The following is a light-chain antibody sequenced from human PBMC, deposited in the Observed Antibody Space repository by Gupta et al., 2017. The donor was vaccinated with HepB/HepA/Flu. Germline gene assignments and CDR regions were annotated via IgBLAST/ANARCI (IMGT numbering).Light chain of an antibody. Sequence: SVLPPPPSVSGAPGQSVTISCTVSSSNIGAGYDVHWYQQLPGTAPKLLIYGNSNRPSGVPDRFSGSKSGTSASLAITGLQAEDEADYYCQSYDSSLSGSYVFGTGTKVTVL. CDR2: GNS. CDR1: SSNIGAGYD. CDR3: QSYDSSLSGSYV. V-gene: IGLV1-40*01. J-gene: IGLJ1*01.